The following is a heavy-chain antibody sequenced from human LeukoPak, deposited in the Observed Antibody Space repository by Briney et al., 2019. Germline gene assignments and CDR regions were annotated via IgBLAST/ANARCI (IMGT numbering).Heavy chain of an antibody. Sequence: ASVKVSCKASGYTFTNYGFTWVRQAPGQGLEWMGWISTYNCNTNYVQKLQGRVTLTTDTSTSTAYMELRSLRSDDTAVYYCARGDFPHTSPDYGDYDSYYGMDVWGQGSTVTVSS. CDR2: ISTYNCNT. CDR3: ARGDFPHTSPDYGDYDSYYGMDV. D-gene: IGHD4-17*01. CDR1: GYTFTNYG. V-gene: IGHV1-18*01. J-gene: IGHJ6*01.